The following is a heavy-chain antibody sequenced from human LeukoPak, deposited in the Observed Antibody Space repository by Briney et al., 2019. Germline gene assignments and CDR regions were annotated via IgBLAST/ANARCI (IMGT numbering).Heavy chain of an antibody. CDR3: ARGPSISF. J-gene: IGHJ4*02. CDR1: GGSFSGYY. D-gene: IGHD3-3*01. V-gene: IGHV4-34*01. CDR2: INHSGST. Sequence: PSETLSLTCAVYGGSFSGYYWSWIRQPPGKGLEWIGEINHSGSTNYNPSLKSRVTISVDTSKNQFSLKLSSVTAADTAVYYCARGPSISFWGQGTLVTVSS.